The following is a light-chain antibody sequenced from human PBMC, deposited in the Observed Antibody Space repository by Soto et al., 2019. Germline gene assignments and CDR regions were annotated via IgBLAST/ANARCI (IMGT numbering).Light chain of an antibody. J-gene: IGKJ1*01. CDR3: QLYGSSPKT. CDR1: QTISSNY. Sequence: EILLTQSPVTLSLSPGERATLSCRATQTISSNYLAWYQQKPGQAPKLLIHGASTRATGIPDRFSGSGSGTDFTLTISRLEPEDFAVYYCQLYGSSPKTFGQGTKVDIK. CDR2: GAS. V-gene: IGKV3-20*01.